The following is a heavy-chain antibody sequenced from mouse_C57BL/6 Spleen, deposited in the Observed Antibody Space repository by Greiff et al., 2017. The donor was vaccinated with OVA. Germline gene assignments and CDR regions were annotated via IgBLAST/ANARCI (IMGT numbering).Heavy chain of an antibody. CDR1: GYTFTSYW. CDR3: GRGDYGELGFAY. V-gene: IGHV1-52*01. Sequence: QVQLQQPGAELVRPGSSVKLSCKASGYTFTSYWMHWVKQRPIQGLEWIGNIDPSDSETHYNQKFKDKATLTVDKSSSTAYMRLSSLTSEDAAVYCCGRGDYGELGFAYWGQGTLVTVSA. CDR2: IDPSDSET. D-gene: IGHD1-1*02. J-gene: IGHJ3*01.